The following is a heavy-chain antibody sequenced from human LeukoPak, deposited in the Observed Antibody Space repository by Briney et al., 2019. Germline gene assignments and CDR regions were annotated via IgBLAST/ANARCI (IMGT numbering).Heavy chain of an antibody. CDR1: GGSISSYY. J-gene: IGHJ6*03. Sequence: SETLSLTCTVSGGSISSYYWSWIRQPAGKGLEWIGRIYTSGSTNYNPSLKSRVTMSVDTSKNQFSLKLSSVTAADTAVYYCARETTVTFSYYYYMDVWGKGTTVTVSS. CDR3: ARETTVTFSYYYYMDV. V-gene: IGHV4-4*07. CDR2: IYTSGST. D-gene: IGHD4-17*01.